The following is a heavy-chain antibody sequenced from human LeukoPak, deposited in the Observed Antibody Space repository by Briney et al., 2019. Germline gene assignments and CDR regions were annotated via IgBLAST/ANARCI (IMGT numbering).Heavy chain of an antibody. D-gene: IGHD3-22*01. J-gene: IGHJ4*02. V-gene: IGHV1-69*01. CDR1: GGTFSSYA. Sequence: ASVKVSCKASGGTFSSYAISWVLQAPGQGLEWMGGIIPIFGTANYAQKFQGRVTITADESTSTAYMELSSLRSEDTAVYYCARSSRYYDSSGLPAYYFDYWGQGTLVTVSS. CDR2: IIPIFGTA. CDR3: ARSSRYYDSSGLPAYYFDY.